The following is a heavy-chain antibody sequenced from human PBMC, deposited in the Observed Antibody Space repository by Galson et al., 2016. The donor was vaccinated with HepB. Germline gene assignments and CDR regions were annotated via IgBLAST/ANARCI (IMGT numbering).Heavy chain of an antibody. D-gene: IGHD3-3*01. Sequence: TLSLTCTVSGGSISSGDYYWSWVRQHPGKGLEWIGDISFSGSTYCNPSLKSRVTISGDTSKNQFSLKLTSVTAADTAVYFCARGSTIFGVASYWFDPWGQGTLVSVSS. CDR2: ISFSGST. J-gene: IGHJ5*02. CDR1: GGSISSGDYY. CDR3: ARGSTIFGVASYWFDP. V-gene: IGHV4-31*03.